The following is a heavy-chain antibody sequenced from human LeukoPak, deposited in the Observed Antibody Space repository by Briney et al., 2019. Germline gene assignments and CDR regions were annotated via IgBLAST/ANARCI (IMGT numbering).Heavy chain of an antibody. J-gene: IGHJ4*02. CDR3: ATVPPGTIFGYYFDY. Sequence: ASVKVSCKASGYTFTSYDINWVRQATGQGLEWMGWMNPNSGDTGYAQKFQGRVTITRNISISTAYMELSSLRSEDTAVYYCATVPPGTIFGYYFDYWGQGTLVTVSS. V-gene: IGHV1-8*03. CDR1: GYTFTSYD. D-gene: IGHD3-3*01. CDR2: MNPNSGDT.